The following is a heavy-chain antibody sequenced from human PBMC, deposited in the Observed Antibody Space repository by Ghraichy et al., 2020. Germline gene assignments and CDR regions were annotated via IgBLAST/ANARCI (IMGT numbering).Heavy chain of an antibody. CDR1: GGSFSGYY. Sequence: ESLNISCAVYGGSFSGYYWSWIRQPPGKGLEWIGEINHSGSTNYNPSLKSRVTISVDTSKNQFSLKLSSVTAADTAVYYCARGRPRWGWFGYYYGMDVWGQGTTVTVSS. CDR3: ARGRPRWGWFGYYYGMDV. J-gene: IGHJ6*02. D-gene: IGHD4-23*01. CDR2: INHSGST. V-gene: IGHV4-34*01.